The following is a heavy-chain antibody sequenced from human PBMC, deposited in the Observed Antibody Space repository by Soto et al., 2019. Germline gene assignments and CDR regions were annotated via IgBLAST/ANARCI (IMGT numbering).Heavy chain of an antibody. CDR2: IYWDDDK. CDR1: GFSLSTSGVG. D-gene: IGHD4-17*01. V-gene: IGHV2-5*02. CDR3: AHTATVTPWGLLFDY. Sequence: QITLKESGPTLVKPTQTLTLTCTFSGFSLSTSGVGVGWIRQPPGKALEWVALIYWDDDKPNSPSLKSSLTITNDTSKNQVVLTLTNMDPVDTATYYCAHTATVTPWGLLFDYWGQGTLVTVSS. J-gene: IGHJ4*02.